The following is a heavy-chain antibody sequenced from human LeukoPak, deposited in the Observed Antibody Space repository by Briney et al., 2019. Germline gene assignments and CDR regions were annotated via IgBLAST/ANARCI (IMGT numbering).Heavy chain of an antibody. D-gene: IGHD3-22*01. V-gene: IGHV3-23*01. Sequence: PGGSLRLSFAASGFTFSSYAMSWVRPAPGKGLEWVSAISGSGGSTYYADSVKGRFTISRDNSKNTLYLQMNSLRAEDTAVYYCAKEGYYDSSGFDYWGQGTLVTVSS. J-gene: IGHJ4*02. CDR1: GFTFSSYA. CDR3: AKEGYYDSSGFDY. CDR2: ISGSGGST.